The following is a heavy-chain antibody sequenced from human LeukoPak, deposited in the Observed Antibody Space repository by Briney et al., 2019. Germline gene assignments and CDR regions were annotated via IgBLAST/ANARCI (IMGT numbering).Heavy chain of an antibody. CDR3: ARDHDDSSGYYLDY. D-gene: IGHD3-22*01. J-gene: IGHJ4*02. CDR2: IYHSGST. V-gene: IGHV4-4*02. Sequence: SETLSLTCTVSGGSISSSNWWSWVRQPPGKGLEWIGEIYHSGSTNYNPSLKSRVTISVDKSKNQFSLKLSSVTAADTAVYYCARDHDDSSGYYLDYWGQGTLVTVSS. CDR1: GGSISSSNW.